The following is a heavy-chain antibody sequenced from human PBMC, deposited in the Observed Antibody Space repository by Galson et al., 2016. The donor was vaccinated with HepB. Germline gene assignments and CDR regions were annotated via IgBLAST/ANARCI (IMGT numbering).Heavy chain of an antibody. Sequence: SLRLSCAASGFTFSSYAMDWVRQAPRKGLEWVANIKEDGSEEYYVDSVKGRFTISRDNAKNSLYLQMNRLRAEDTAVYYCAKKWSYGDYSFFDYWGQGTLVTVSS. D-gene: IGHD4-17*01. CDR1: GFTFSSYA. CDR3: AKKWSYGDYSFFDY. CDR2: IKEDGSEE. J-gene: IGHJ4*02. V-gene: IGHV3-7*01.